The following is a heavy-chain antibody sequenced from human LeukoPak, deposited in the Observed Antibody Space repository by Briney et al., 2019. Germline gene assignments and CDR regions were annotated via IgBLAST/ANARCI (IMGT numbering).Heavy chain of an antibody. J-gene: IGHJ4*02. D-gene: IGHD3-22*01. V-gene: IGHV4-34*01. CDR1: GGSFSGYY. CDR3: ARGLGDYDSSGYHHDY. Sequence: SETLSLTCAVYGGSFSGYYWSWIRQPPGKGLEWIGEINHSGSTNYNPSLKSRVTISVDTSKNQFSLKLSFVTAADTAVYYCARGLGDYDSSGYHHDYWGQGTLVTVSS. CDR2: INHSGST.